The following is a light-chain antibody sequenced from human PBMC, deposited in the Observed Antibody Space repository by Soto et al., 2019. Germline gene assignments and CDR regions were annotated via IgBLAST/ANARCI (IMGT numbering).Light chain of an antibody. J-gene: IGKJ1*01. Sequence: EIVLTQSPATLSLSPGDTATLSCRASQRSAGNFLAWYQQKPGQAPRLLIYFVSRRATGIPDRFSGSGSGTEFTLTISKLQSEDFAVYFCQQHHRSPRTFGQGTKLDIK. CDR3: QQHHRSPRT. CDR2: FVS. CDR1: QRSAGNF. V-gene: IGKV3D-20*02.